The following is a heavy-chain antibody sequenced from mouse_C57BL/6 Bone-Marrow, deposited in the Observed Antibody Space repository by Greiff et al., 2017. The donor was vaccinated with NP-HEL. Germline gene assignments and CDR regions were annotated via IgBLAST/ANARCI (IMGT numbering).Heavy chain of an antibody. CDR2: ISDGGSYT. Sequence: EVKVVESGGGLVKPGGSLKLSCAASGFTFSSYAMSWVRQTPEKRLEWVATISDGGSYTYYPDNVKGRFTISRDNAKNNLYLQMSHLKSEDTAMYYCARVNPYYYGNSVYWYFDVWGTGTTVTVSS. V-gene: IGHV5-4*03. J-gene: IGHJ1*03. D-gene: IGHD1-1*01. CDR1: GFTFSSYA. CDR3: ARVNPYYYGNSVYWYFDV.